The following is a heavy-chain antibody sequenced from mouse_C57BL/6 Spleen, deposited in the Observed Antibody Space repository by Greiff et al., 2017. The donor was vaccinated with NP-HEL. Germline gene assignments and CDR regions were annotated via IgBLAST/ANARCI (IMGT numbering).Heavy chain of an antibody. CDR2: INPSTGGT. Sequence: VQLQQSGPELVKPGASVKISCKASGYSFTRYYMNWVKQSPEKSLEWIGEINPSTGGTTYNQKFKAKATLTVDKSSSTAYMQLKSLTSEDSAVYYCARSGNWDYWGQGTTLTVSS. CDR1: GYSFTRYY. J-gene: IGHJ2*01. D-gene: IGHD2-1*01. V-gene: IGHV1-42*01. CDR3: ARSGNWDY.